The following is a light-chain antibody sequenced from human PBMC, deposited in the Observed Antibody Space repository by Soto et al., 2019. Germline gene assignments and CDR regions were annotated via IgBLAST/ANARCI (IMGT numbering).Light chain of an antibody. V-gene: IGKV3-20*01. CDR1: QSVSSNF. CDR3: LQYGSSPYN. J-gene: IGKJ2*01. Sequence: EIVLTQSPGTLSLSPGERATLSCRASQSVSSNFLAWYQQKPGQAPRLLIYGAFNRASGIPDRFSGSGSGTDFTLTISRLDPEDFAVYYCLQYGSSPYNFGQGTKREIK. CDR2: GAF.